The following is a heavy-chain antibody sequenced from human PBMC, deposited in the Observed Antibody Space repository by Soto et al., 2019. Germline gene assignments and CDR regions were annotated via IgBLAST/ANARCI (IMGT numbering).Heavy chain of an antibody. Sequence: EVQLVESGGGLVKPGGSLRLSCAASGFTFSSYSMNWVRQAPGKGLEWVSSISSSSSYIYYADSVKGRFTISRDNAKNSLYLQMNSLRAEDTAVYYCARDRRTVTYYYYYGMDVWGQGTRSPSP. CDR2: ISSSSSYI. J-gene: IGHJ6*02. V-gene: IGHV3-21*01. CDR1: GFTFSSYS. D-gene: IGHD4-17*01. CDR3: ARDRRTVTYYYYYGMDV.